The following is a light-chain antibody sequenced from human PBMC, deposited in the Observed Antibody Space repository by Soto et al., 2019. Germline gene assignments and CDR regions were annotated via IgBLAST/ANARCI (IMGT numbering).Light chain of an antibody. Sequence: DIPMTQFPSSLSASVGDRVTITCRASQGIRNDLGWYQQKPGKAPKRLIYAASSLQSGVPSRFSGIVSGTEFTLAISSLQPEDSATFYCLHHSTYPLTFGQGTKVDIK. CDR3: LHHSTYPLT. CDR1: QGIRND. J-gene: IGKJ1*01. CDR2: AAS. V-gene: IGKV1-17*01.